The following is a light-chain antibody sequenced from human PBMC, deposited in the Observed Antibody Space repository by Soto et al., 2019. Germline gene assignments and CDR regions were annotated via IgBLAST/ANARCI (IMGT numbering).Light chain of an antibody. CDR2: DAS. J-gene: IGKJ3*01. CDR3: QRFNKWSPV. Sequence: EIVMTQSPVTLSVPPGERATLSCRASQSVGRNVAWYQQKPGQAPRLLMDDASNRATGIPARFSGSGWGTEFTLHISSLQSGDFAVYSCQRFNKWSPVFGPGTTGDI. CDR1: QSVGRN. V-gene: IGKV3-15*01.